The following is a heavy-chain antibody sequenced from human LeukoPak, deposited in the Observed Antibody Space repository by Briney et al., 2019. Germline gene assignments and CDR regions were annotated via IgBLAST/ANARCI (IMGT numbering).Heavy chain of an antibody. CDR2: TYYRSKWYN. CDR1: GDSFSSNSAA. D-gene: IGHD3-16*01. Sequence: SQTLSLTCAISGDSFSSNSAAWNWIRQSPSRGLEWLGRTYYRSKWYNDYAVSVKNRITINPDTSKNQFSLQLNSVTPEDTAVYYCARELNDREWGRGSDIWGQGTMVTVSS. V-gene: IGHV6-1*01. CDR3: ARELNDREWGRGSDI. J-gene: IGHJ3*02.